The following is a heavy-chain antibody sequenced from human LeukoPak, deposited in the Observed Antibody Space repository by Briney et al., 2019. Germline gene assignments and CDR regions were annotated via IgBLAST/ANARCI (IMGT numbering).Heavy chain of an antibody. J-gene: IGHJ4*02. CDR1: GYTFTSYY. D-gene: IGHD2-15*01. V-gene: IGHV7-4-1*02. Sequence: ASVKVSCKASGYTFTSYYMHWVRQAPGQGLEWMGWINTNTGNPTYAQGFTERFVFSWDTSVNTAYLQINSLKPEDTAVYFCARDTYCSGGRCYSRVGYWGQGTVVTVSS. CDR3: ARDTYCSGGRCYSRVGY. CDR2: INTNTGNP.